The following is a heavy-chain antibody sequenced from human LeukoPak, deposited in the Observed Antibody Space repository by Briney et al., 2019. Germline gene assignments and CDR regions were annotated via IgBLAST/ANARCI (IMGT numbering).Heavy chain of an antibody. CDR3: ARAGVVVAAIGY. Sequence: GGSLRLSCAASGFTFSSYEMNWVRQAPGKGLEWVSSISSSSSYIYYADSVKGRFTISRDNAKNSLYLQMNSLRAEDTAVYYCARAGVVVAAIGYWGQGTLVTVSS. V-gene: IGHV3-21*01. D-gene: IGHD2-15*01. CDR1: GFTFSSYE. J-gene: IGHJ4*02. CDR2: ISSSSSYI.